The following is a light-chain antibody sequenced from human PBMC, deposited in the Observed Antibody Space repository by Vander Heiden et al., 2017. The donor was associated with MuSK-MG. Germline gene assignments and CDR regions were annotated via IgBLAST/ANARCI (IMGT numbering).Light chain of an antibody. CDR2: AAS. Sequence: DIQLTQSPSFLSASVGDRVTITCRASQGISSYLAWYQQKPGKAPKLLIYAASTLQSGVPSRFSGSGYGTEFTLTISSRQPEDFAPYYCQQHNSYPHFTFGHGTKVDIK. V-gene: IGKV1-9*01. CDR3: QQHNSYPHFT. CDR1: QGISSY. J-gene: IGKJ3*01.